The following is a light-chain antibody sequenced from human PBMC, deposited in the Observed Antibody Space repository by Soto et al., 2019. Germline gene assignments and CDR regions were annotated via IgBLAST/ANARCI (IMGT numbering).Light chain of an antibody. CDR2: AAS. V-gene: IGKV1D-12*01. Sequence: DIQMTQSPSSVSASVGDRVTITCRASQGISSWLAWYQQKPGKAPKLLIYAASSLPSWVPSWVSGSGSGTDFTLTISSLQPADFSTYYCQQANCFTCTFGQGTKVDIK. CDR1: QGISSW. CDR3: QQANCFTCT. J-gene: IGKJ2*02.